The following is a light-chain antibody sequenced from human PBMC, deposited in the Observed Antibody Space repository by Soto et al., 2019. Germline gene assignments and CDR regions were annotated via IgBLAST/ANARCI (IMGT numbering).Light chain of an antibody. J-gene: IGKJ4*01. CDR1: QGIRND. CDR3: LQDYNYPRT. V-gene: IGKV1-6*01. Sequence: TLLTQSSSSLSASVGNRVTITCRASQGIRNDLGWYQQKPGKAPKLLIYAASSLQSGVPSRFSGSGYGTDFNLTISSLQTEDFATYYCLQDYNYPRTFGGGTKVDIK. CDR2: AAS.